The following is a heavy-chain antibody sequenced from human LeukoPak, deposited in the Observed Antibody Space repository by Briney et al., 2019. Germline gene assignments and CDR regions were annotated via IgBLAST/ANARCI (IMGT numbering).Heavy chain of an antibody. Sequence: GASVKVSCKAFNYDYGVTWVRQAPGQGLEWMGIINPSGGSTSYAQKFQGRVTMTRDMSTSTVYMELSSLRSEDTAVYYCAREGQLTSVTTSGYFDYWGQGTLVTVSS. J-gene: IGHJ4*02. CDR1: NYDYG. D-gene: IGHD4-17*01. V-gene: IGHV1-46*01. CDR3: AREGQLTSVTTSGYFDY. CDR2: INPSGGST.